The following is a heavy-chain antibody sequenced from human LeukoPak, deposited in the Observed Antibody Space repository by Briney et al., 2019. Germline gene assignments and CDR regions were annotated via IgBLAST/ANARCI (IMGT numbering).Heavy chain of an antibody. J-gene: IGHJ5*02. V-gene: IGHV4-59*01. CDR1: GGSISSYY. CDR3: ARDSPPNWFDP. Sequence: SETLSLTCTVSGGSISSYYWSWIRQPPGKGLEWIGYIYYSGSTNYNPSLKSRVTISVDTSKNQFSLKLSSVAAADTAVYYCARDSPPNWFDPWGQGTLVTVSS. CDR2: IYYSGST.